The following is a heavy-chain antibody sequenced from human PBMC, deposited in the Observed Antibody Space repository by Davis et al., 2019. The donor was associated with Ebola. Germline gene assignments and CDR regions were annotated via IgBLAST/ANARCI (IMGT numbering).Heavy chain of an antibody. J-gene: IGHJ4*02. CDR3: TTPGKSSSVDY. CDR1: GFTFSSYT. Sequence: GGSLRLSCAASGFTFSSYTMHWVRQAPGKGLEWVAVISYDGSNKYYADSVKGRFTISRDNSKNTLYLQMNSLRAEDTAVYYCTTPGKSSSVDYWGQGTLVTVSS. D-gene: IGHD6-6*01. V-gene: IGHV3-30*04. CDR2: ISYDGSNK.